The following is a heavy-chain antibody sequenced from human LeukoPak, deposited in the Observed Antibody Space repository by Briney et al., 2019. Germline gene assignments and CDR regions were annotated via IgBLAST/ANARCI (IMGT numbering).Heavy chain of an antibody. CDR1: GGSISSSNW. J-gene: IGHJ4*02. CDR2: IYHSGST. D-gene: IGHD6-19*01. V-gene: IGHV4-4*02. Sequence: SETLSLTCTVSGGSISSSNWWSWVRQPPGKGLEWIGEIYHSGSTNYNPSLKSRVTISVDKSKNQFSLKLSSVTAADTAVYYCARDLAVAGTVDYWGQGTLVTVSS. CDR3: ARDLAVAGTVDY.